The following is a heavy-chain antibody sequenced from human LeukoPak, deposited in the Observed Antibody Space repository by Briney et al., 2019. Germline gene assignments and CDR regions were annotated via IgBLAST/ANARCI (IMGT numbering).Heavy chain of an antibody. CDR3: AKGDIVATIDWFDH. CDR2: INKDGSEQ. D-gene: IGHD5-12*01. J-gene: IGHJ5*02. CDR1: RFTFSNYW. Sequence: GGSLRLSCAASRFTFSNYWMSWVRQAPEKGLEWVASINKDGSEQEYVDSVKGRFTISRDNSKNTVYLQMNSLRAEDAAVYYCAKGDIVATIDWFDHWGQGTLVTVSS. V-gene: IGHV3-7*03.